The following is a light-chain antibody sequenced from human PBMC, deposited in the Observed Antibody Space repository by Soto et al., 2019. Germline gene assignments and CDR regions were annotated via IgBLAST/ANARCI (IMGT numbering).Light chain of an antibody. CDR3: CTRV. J-gene: IGLJ1*01. CDR1: SSDVGSYNL. V-gene: IGLV2-23*01. Sequence: QSALTQPASVSGSPGQSITISCTGTSSDVGSYNLVSWYQQHPGKAPKLMIYEGSKRPSGVSNRFSGSKSGTTASLTISGLQAEDEADYYCCTRVFGTGTKVTVL. CDR2: EGS.